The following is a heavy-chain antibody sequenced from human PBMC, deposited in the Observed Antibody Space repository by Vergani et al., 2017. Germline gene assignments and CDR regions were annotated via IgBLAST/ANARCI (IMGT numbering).Heavy chain of an antibody. V-gene: IGHV3-NL1*01. CDR3: AKDVGEWLVVFDY. Sequence: LVESGGGVVQPGTSLRLLCVAPGFTFSSATMHWVRQTPGRGLDWVAVIYSGGSTYYADYVKGRFTISRDNSKNTLYLQMTSLRAEDTALYYGAKDVGEWLVVFDYWGQGTLVTVSS. J-gene: IGHJ4*02. CDR1: GFTFSSAT. D-gene: IGHD6-19*01. CDR2: IYSGGST.